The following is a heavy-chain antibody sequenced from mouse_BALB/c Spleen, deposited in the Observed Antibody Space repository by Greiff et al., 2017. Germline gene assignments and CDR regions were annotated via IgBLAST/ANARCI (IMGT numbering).Heavy chain of an antibody. CDR3: ASPFYYDYDGFAY. CDR2: ISYDGSN. J-gene: IGHJ3*01. Sequence: VQLKESGPGLVKPSQSLSLTCSVTGYSITSGYYWNWIRQFPGNKLEWMGYISYDGSNNYNPSLKNRISITRDTSKNQFFLKLNSVTTEDTATYYCASPFYYDYDGFAYWGQGTLVTVSA. D-gene: IGHD2-4*01. CDR1: GYSITSGYY. V-gene: IGHV3-6*02.